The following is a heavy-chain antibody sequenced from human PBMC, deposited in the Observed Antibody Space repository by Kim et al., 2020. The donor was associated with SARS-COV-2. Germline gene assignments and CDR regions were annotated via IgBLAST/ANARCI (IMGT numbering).Heavy chain of an antibody. Sequence: GGSLRLSCAASGFTFSSYGMHWVRQAPGKGLEWVAVISYDGSNKYYADSVKGRFTISRDNSKNTLYLQMNSLRAEDTAVYYCAKDLLYCSGGSCYSFYFDYWGQGTLVTVSS. CDR3: AKDLLYCSGGSCYSFYFDY. D-gene: IGHD2-15*01. CDR2: ISYDGSNK. V-gene: IGHV3-30*18. CDR1: GFTFSSYG. J-gene: IGHJ4*02.